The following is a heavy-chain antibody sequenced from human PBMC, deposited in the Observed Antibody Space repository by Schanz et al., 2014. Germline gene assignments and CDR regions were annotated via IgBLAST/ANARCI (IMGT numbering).Heavy chain of an antibody. CDR1: GFSFSSYS. CDR3: ARKTDSSGTGDY. Sequence: EVQLVESGGGLVQPGESLRLSCAVSGFSFSSYSMSWVRQAPGKGLEWIAYISSGGTTIYYADSVKGRFTISRDNSKNTLYLQMNSLRAEDTAVYYCARKTDSSGTGDYWGQGTLVTVSS. J-gene: IGHJ4*02. D-gene: IGHD6-19*01. V-gene: IGHV3-48*01. CDR2: ISSGGTTI.